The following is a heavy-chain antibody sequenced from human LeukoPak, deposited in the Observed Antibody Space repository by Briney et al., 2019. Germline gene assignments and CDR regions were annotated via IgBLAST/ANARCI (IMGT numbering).Heavy chain of an antibody. Sequence: PGGSLRLSCAASGFTFSSYGMHWVRQAPGKGLEWVAVISYDGSNKYYADSVKGRFTISRDNAKNTLYLDMNSLRAEDTAVFYCATDQDHGYFRQWGQGTLVIVSS. CDR1: GFTFSSYG. V-gene: IGHV3-30*03. J-gene: IGHJ1*01. CDR2: ISYDGSNK. D-gene: IGHD3-22*01. CDR3: ATDQDHGYFRQ.